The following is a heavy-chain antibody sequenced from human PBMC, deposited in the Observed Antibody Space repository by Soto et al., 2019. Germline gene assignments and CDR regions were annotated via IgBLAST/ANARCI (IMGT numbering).Heavy chain of an antibody. J-gene: IGHJ6*03. CDR3: ARQRTVTDNYYYYYMDV. D-gene: IGHD4-4*01. V-gene: IGHV1-69*02. CDR2: IIPILGIA. Sequence: SVKVSCKASGGTFSSYTISWVRQAPGQGLEWMGRIIPILGIANYAQKFQGRVTITADKSTSTAYMELSSLRSEDTAVYYCARQRTVTDNYYYYYMDVWGKGTTVTVSS. CDR1: GGTFSSYT.